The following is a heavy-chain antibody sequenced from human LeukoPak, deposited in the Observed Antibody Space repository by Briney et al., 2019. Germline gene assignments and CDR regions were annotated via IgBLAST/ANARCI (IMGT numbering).Heavy chain of an antibody. Sequence: GGSLRLSCAASGFTFSSYSMNWVRQAPGKGLEWIAYVSSSTNSIYYADSVKGRFTISRDNAKNSLYLQMNSLRAEDTAVYYCARDKYMGVWGKGTTVTVSS. J-gene: IGHJ6*04. V-gene: IGHV3-48*01. CDR3: ARDKYMGV. CDR1: GFTFSSYS. CDR2: VSSSTNSI.